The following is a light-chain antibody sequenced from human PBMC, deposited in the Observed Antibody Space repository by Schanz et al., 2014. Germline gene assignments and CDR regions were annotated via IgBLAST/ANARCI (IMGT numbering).Light chain of an antibody. CDR2: EVN. CDR3: SSYAGNNKLL. CDR1: SSDIGRYRY. J-gene: IGLJ2*01. Sequence: QSALTQPPSASGSPGQSVTISCTGTSSDIGRYRYVSWYQQHPGKAPKLVISEVNKRPSGVLDRFTGSKSGNTASLTVSGLQAEDEGDYYCSSYAGNNKLLFGGGTKLTVL. V-gene: IGLV2-8*01.